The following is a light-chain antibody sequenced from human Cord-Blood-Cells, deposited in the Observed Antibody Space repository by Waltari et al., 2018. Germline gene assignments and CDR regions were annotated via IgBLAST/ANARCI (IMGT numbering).Light chain of an antibody. J-gene: IGLJ2*01. CDR1: SSDVGSYNL. CDR2: EGS. V-gene: IGLV2-23*01. CDR3: CSYAGSSTLV. Sequence: SPGQSITISRTGTSSDVGSYNLVSWYQQHPGKAPKLMIYEGSKRPSGVSNRFSGSKSGNTASLTISGLQAEDEADYYCCSYAGSSTLVFGGGTKLTVL.